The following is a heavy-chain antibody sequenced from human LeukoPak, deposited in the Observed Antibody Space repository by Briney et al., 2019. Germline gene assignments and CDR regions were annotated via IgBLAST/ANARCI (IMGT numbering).Heavy chain of an antibody. V-gene: IGHV3-66*01. D-gene: IGHD6-13*01. Sequence: PGGSLRLSCAASGFTVSSNYMSWVRQAPGKGLEWVSVIYSGGSTYYADSVKGRFTISRDNSKNTLYLQMNSLRAEDTAVYYCAREGGSAHIAAAGTMVYWGQGTXVTVXS. CDR1: GFTVSSNY. J-gene: IGHJ4*02. CDR2: IYSGGST. CDR3: AREGGSAHIAAAGTMVY.